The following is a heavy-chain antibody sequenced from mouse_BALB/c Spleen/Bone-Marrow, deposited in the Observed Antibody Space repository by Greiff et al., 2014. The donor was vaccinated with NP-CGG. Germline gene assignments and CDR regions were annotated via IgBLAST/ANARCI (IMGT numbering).Heavy chain of an antibody. Sequence: EVQVVESGGGLVQPGGSLSLSCATSGFTFTDYYMNWVRQPPGKALEWLGFIRNKANGYTIEYSASVKGRFTITRDNSQSTLYLHMNTWRADDSPTYYCAREVYDGGGRRSDYGGKATTLSAPS. J-gene: IGHJ2*01. CDR1: GFTFTDYY. V-gene: IGHV7-3*02. CDR3: AREVYDGGGRRSDY. CDR2: IRNKANGYTI. D-gene: IGHD2-12*01.